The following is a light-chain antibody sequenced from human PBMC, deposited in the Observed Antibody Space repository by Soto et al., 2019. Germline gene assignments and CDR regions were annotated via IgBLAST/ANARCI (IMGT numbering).Light chain of an antibody. Sequence: EIVLTQSPATLSSSPGERATLSCRSSQTVNSRLAWYQHKPGQAPRLLIYHTSNRATGIPARFSGSGSGTDFTLTISSLEPEDFAVYFCQHFGNSPLWTFGQGTKVDIK. CDR1: QTVNSR. J-gene: IGKJ1*01. V-gene: IGKV3-11*01. CDR3: QHFGNSPLWT. CDR2: HTS.